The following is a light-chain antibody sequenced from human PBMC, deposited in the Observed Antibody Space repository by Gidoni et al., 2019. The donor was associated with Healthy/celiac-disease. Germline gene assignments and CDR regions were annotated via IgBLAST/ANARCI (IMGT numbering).Light chain of an antibody. J-gene: IGLJ1*01. CDR2: EGI. Sequence: QSALTQPASVSGSPGQSITISCTGTSSDVGSYNLVSCYQQHPGKDPKLMIYEGIKRPSGVSKRLSVSKSGNTGSLTISGLQAEDEADYYCCSYAGSSTLGYVFGTGTKVTVL. CDR3: CSYAGSSTLGYV. V-gene: IGLV2-23*01. CDR1: SSDVGSYNL.